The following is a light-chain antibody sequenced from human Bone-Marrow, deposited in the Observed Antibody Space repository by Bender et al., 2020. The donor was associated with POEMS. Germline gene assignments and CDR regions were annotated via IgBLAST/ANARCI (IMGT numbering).Light chain of an antibody. V-gene: IGLV2-8*01. Sequence: QSALTQPPSASGSPGQSVTISCTGTSSDVGAYDYVSWYQQHPGKVPKLMIFEVSKRSSGVPDRFSGSKSGNTASLTVSGLQAEDEADYYCSSYAGSYSRVFGGGTKLTVL. CDR2: EVS. CDR1: SSDVGAYDY. CDR3: SSYAGSYSRV. J-gene: IGLJ3*02.